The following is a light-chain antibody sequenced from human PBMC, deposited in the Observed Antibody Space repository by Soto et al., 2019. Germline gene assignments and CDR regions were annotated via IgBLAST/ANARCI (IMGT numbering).Light chain of an antibody. Sequence: ETVLTQSPATLSLSPGERATLSCRASQSVTTYLAWYQQKPGQAPRLLIYDVSNRATGIPAGFSGSGSGTDFTLTISSLEPEDFAVYYCQQRSNWPPGYTFGQGTKLEIK. V-gene: IGKV3-11*01. CDR3: QQRSNWPPGYT. J-gene: IGKJ2*01. CDR1: QSVTTY. CDR2: DVS.